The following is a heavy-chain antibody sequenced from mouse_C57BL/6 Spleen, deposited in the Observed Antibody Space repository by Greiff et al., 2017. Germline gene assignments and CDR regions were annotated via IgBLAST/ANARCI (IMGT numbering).Heavy chain of an antibody. V-gene: IGHV1-55*01. CDR3: ARSENYRFYYAMDY. CDR2: IYPGSGST. J-gene: IGHJ4*01. D-gene: IGHD2-14*01. CDR1: GYTFTSYW. Sequence: QVHVKQPGAELVKPGASVKMSCKASGYTFTSYWITWVKQRPGQGLEWIGDIYPGSGSTNYNEKFKSKATLTVDTSSSTAYMQLSSLTSEDSAVYYCARSENYRFYYAMDYWGQGTSVTVSS.